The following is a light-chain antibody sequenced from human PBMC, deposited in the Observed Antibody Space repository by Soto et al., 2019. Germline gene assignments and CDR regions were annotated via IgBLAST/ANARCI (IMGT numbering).Light chain of an antibody. CDR3: ASWDASLSAVV. CDR1: SSNIGGNY. Sequence: QSVLTQPPSASGTPGQRGTLSCSGSSSNIGGNYVYWYQQVPGTAPKLLMYRSDQRPSGVPYRFSGSKSGTSASLAITGLRSADEADYYCASWDASLSAVVFGGGTTLTVL. V-gene: IGLV1-47*01. J-gene: IGLJ3*02. CDR2: RSD.